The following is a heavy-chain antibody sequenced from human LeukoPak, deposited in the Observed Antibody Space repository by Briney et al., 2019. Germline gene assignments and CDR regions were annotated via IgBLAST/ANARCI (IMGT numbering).Heavy chain of an antibody. D-gene: IGHD3-22*01. V-gene: IGHV3-23*01. J-gene: IGHJ5*02. CDR2: LSRSGSRT. Sequence: GGSLRLSCVGSGFRFSKYAMNWVRQAPGKGLQWVSALSRSGSRTFYADSVKGRFTISRDNSKNTLYLQMDSLRAEDTAIYYCAKDDSSGYYHDHWGQGTLVTVSS. CDR3: AKDDSSGYYHDH. CDR1: GFRFSKYA.